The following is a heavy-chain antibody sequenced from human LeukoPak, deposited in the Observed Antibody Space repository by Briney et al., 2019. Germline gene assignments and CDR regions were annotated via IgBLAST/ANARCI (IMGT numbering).Heavy chain of an antibody. CDR3: ATPYSSSAFDY. V-gene: IGHV1-18*01. Sequence: ASVKVSCKASGYTFTNYGISWVRQAPGQGLEWMGWISAYNGYTDYAQKLQFRVTMTTDTSTSTAYMELRSLRSEDTAVYYCATPYSSSAFDYWGQGTLVTVSS. CDR1: GYTFTNYG. J-gene: IGHJ4*02. D-gene: IGHD6-6*01. CDR2: ISAYNGYT.